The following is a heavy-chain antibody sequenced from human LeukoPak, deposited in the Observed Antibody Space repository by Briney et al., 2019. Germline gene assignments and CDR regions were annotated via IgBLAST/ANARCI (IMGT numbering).Heavy chain of an antibody. CDR2: IYYSGST. CDR1: GGSISSYY. J-gene: IGHJ4*02. Sequence: SETLSLTCTVSGGSISSYYWSWLRQPPGKGLEWIGYIYYSGSTNYNPSLTSRVTISVETSKNQFSLKLSSVTAADTVVYYCARDRWGSLSFFDYWGQGTLVTVSS. D-gene: IGHD3-16*01. CDR3: ARDRWGSLSFFDY. V-gene: IGHV4-59*01.